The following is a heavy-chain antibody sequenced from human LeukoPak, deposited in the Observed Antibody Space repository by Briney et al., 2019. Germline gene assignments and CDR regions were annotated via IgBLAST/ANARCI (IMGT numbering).Heavy chain of an antibody. D-gene: IGHD3-10*01. V-gene: IGHV3-30*04. Sequence: GRSLRLSCAASGFTFSQYPMHWVRQAPGKGPERVAVISYDGTNNYRADSVKGRFTISRDNANNTLYLQMNSLRPEDTAVYFCASLMVRGIRDFDHWGQGTLVTVSS. J-gene: IGHJ4*02. CDR3: ASLMVRGIRDFDH. CDR2: ISYDGTNN. CDR1: GFTFSQYP.